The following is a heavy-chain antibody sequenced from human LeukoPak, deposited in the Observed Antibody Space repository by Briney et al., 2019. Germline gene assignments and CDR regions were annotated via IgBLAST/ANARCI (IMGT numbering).Heavy chain of an antibody. CDR2: IYSGGST. V-gene: IGHV3-66*01. J-gene: IGHJ6*03. D-gene: IGHD1-26*01. Sequence: GGSLRLSCAASGFTVSSNYMNWVRQAPGKGLEWVSVIYSGGSTYYADSVKGRFTISRDNSKNTLYLQMSSLRAEDTAVYYCAKVAEVGATGYYYYMDVWGKGTTVTISS. CDR1: GFTVSSNY. CDR3: AKVAEVGATGYYYYMDV.